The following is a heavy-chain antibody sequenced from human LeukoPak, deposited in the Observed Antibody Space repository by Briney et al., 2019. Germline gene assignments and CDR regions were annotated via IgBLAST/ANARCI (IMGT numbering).Heavy chain of an antibody. CDR3: AKGGATVIDY. CDR2: INSDGSST. J-gene: IGHJ4*02. V-gene: IGHV3-74*01. CDR1: GFTFSSYA. Sequence: GGSLRLSCAASGFTFSSYAMTWVRQAPGKGLVWVSRINSDGSSTTSADSVKGRFTISRDNAKNTLYLQMNSLRAEDTAVYYCAKGGATVIDYWGQGTLVTVSS. D-gene: IGHD4-17*01.